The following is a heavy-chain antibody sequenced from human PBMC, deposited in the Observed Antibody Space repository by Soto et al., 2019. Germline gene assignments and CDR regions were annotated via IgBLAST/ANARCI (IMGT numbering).Heavy chain of an antibody. D-gene: IGHD6-13*01. CDR3: ARGPFDSNYYYYYGMDV. CDR2: INPNSGGT. CDR1: GYTFTGYY. V-gene: IGHV1-2*04. Sequence: QVQLVQSGAEVKKPGASVKVSCKASGYTFTGYYMHWVRQATGQGLEWMGWINPNSGGTNYAQKLQCWVTMTRDTSTSTAYKELSRLRSDDTAVYYCARGPFDSNYYYYYGMDVWGQGTTVTVAS. J-gene: IGHJ6*02.